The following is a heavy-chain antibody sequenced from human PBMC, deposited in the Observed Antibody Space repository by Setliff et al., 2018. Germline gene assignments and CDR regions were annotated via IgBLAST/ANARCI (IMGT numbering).Heavy chain of an antibody. D-gene: IGHD6-19*01. V-gene: IGHV3-48*03. CDR3: IRDTSGRDAFDI. J-gene: IGHJ3*02. Sequence: SLRLSCVASGFTFSNYEFNWVRQAPGKGLEWISYISNGGGAVKYADSVKGRFTISRDNAKNSVYLQMNSLRAEDTAVYYCIRDTSGRDAFDIWGQGTMVTVSS. CDR1: GFTFSNYE. CDR2: ISNGGGAV.